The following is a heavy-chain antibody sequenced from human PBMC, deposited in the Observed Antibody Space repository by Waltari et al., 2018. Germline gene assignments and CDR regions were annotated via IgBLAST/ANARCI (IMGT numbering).Heavy chain of an antibody. J-gene: IGHJ5*02. D-gene: IGHD6-6*01. V-gene: IGHV4-39*01. CDR3: ARAECSTSSCFFVSGFDP. CDR2: IYYSGNT. Sequence: QLHLQESGPELVKPSETLYLTCTVSSVSISSGAYFWGWIRQPAGKGPEWIGNIYYSGNTYYNPSLESRVAISLDTSRNQFFLGLTAVTAADAAVYYCARAECSTSSCFFVSGFDPWGQGIHVTVSS. CDR1: SVSISSGAYF.